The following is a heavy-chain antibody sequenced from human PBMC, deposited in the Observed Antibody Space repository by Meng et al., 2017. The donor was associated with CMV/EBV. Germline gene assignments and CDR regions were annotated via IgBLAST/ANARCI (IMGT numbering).Heavy chain of an antibody. Sequence: VQLRQWGTGRLQPSAPLSLTCAGYVGSCSVYYWCWIRQPPGKGLEWIGEINHSGSTNYNPSLKSRVTISVDTSKNQFSLKLSSVTAADTAVYYCARLRSGSFRGWFDPWGQGTLVTVSS. CDR3: ARLRSGSFRGWFDP. CDR2: INHSGST. J-gene: IGHJ5*02. D-gene: IGHD1-26*01. CDR1: VGSCSVYY. V-gene: IGHV4-34*01.